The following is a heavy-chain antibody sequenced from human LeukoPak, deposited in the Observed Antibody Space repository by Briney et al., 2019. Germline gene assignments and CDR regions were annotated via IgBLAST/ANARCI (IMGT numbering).Heavy chain of an antibody. J-gene: IGHJ4*02. CDR3: AKILSGIYSFDL. D-gene: IGHD1-26*01. V-gene: IGHV3-23*01. Sequence: GESLRLSCTASGSTFSTYPMTWVRQAPGQGLEWVSAISGNSVTIYYADSVKGRFTIYRDNSKNTLYLQMYSLRAEDTAVYYCAKILSGIYSFDLWGQGTLVTVSS. CDR1: GSTFSTYP. CDR2: ISGNSVTI.